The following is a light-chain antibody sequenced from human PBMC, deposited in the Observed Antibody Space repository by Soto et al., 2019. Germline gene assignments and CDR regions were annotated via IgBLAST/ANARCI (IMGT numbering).Light chain of an antibody. V-gene: IGLV2-14*01. CDR1: SSDVGGYNY. CDR3: SSYTTSSTGV. J-gene: IGLJ2*01. CDR2: YVS. Sequence: QSALTQPASVSGSPGQSITISCTGTSSDVGGYNYVYWYQQHPGKAPKLMIYYVSNRPSGVSNRFSGSKSGNTASLTISGLQAEDEADYYCSSYTTSSTGVFGGGTKLTVL.